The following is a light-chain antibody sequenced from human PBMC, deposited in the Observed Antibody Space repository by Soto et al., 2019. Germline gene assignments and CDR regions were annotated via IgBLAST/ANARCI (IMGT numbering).Light chain of an antibody. CDR3: QQYGSSPLT. J-gene: IGKJ4*01. CDR1: QNISNY. V-gene: IGKV3-20*01. Sequence: EIVLTQSPASLSLSPGKRATLSCRASQNISNYLIWYQQKPGQTPKVLIYRASSRATGIPDRFSGSGSGTDFTLTISRLEPEDFAMYYCQQYGSSPLTFGGGTKVDIK. CDR2: RAS.